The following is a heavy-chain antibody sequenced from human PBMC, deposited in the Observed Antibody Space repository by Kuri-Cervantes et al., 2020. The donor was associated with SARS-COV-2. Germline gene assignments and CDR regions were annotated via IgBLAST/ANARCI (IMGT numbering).Heavy chain of an antibody. V-gene: IGHV3-11*04. CDR2: ISSSGSTI. J-gene: IGHJ5*02. CDR3: ARASKRWYSSSLFNWFDP. D-gene: IGHD6-6*01. CDR1: GFTFSDYY. Sequence: GESLKISCAASGFTFSDYYMSWIRQAPGKGLEWVSYISSSGSTIYYADPVKGRFTISRDNSKNTLYLQMNSLRAEDTAVYYCARASKRWYSSSLFNWFDPWGQGTLVTVSS.